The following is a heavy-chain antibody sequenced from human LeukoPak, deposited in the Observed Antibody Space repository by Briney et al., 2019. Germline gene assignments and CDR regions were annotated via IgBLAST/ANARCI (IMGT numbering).Heavy chain of an antibody. Sequence: GGSLRLSCAASGFTFDDYAMHWVCQAPGKGLEWVSLISWDGGSTYYADSVKGRFTISRDNSKNSLYLQMNSLRAEDTALYYCAKDMRDLPDYWGQGTLVTVSS. CDR3: AKDMRDLPDY. CDR1: GFTFDDYA. V-gene: IGHV3-43D*04. J-gene: IGHJ4*02. CDR2: ISWDGGST.